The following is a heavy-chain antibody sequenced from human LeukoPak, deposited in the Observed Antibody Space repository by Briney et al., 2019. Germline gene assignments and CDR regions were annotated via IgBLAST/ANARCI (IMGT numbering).Heavy chain of an antibody. CDR1: GGSISSGGYY. Sequence: SQTLSLTCTVSGGSISSGGYYWSWIRQHPGKGLEWIGYIYYSGSTYYNPSLKSRVTISVDTSKNQFSLKLSSVTAADTAVYYCARGECSSTSCYRVFDYWGQGTLVTVPS. CDR3: ARGECSSTSCYRVFDY. CDR2: IYYSGST. V-gene: IGHV4-31*03. D-gene: IGHD2-2*02. J-gene: IGHJ4*02.